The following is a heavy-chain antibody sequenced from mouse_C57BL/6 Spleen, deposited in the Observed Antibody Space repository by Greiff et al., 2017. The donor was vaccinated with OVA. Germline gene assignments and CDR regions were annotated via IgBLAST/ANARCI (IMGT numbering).Heavy chain of an antibody. J-gene: IGHJ4*01. V-gene: IGHV3-6*01. CDR1: GYSITSGYY. CDR3: AREDPYYGYAMDD. CDR2: ISYDGSN. D-gene: IGHD1-1*01. Sequence: EVKLQESGPGLVKPSQSLSLTCSVTGYSITSGYYWNWIRQFPGNKLEWMGYISYDGSNNYNPSLKNRISITRDTSKNQFFLKLNSVTTEDTATYYCAREDPYYGYAMDDWGQGTSVTVSS.